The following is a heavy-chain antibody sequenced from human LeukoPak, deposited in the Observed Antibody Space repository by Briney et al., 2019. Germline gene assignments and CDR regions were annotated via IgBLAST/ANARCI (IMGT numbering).Heavy chain of an antibody. CDR1: GGSFSGYY. CDR2: IYHSGST. D-gene: IGHD4-23*01. CDR3: ARAPLRGSSVGFDP. Sequence: SETLSLTCAVYGGSFSGYYWSWIRQPPGKGLEWIGEIYHSGSTNYNPSLKSRVTISVDKSKNQFSLKLSSVTAADTAVYYCARAPLRGSSVGFDPWGQGTLVTVSS. V-gene: IGHV4-34*01. J-gene: IGHJ5*02.